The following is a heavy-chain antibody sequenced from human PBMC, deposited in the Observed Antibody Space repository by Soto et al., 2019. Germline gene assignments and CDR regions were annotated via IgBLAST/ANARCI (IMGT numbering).Heavy chain of an antibody. J-gene: IGHJ4*02. V-gene: IGHV4-39*01. CDR2: INYVGKT. CDR1: GGSINSKSYF. Sequence: SETLSLTCSVSGGSINSKSYFWGWIRQTPGKGLEWIASINYVGKTYYSPSLKSRLAISVDTSKNQFSLKLSSVTAADTAVYYCARVGGFGATTIDYWGQGTLVTVSS. CDR3: ARVGGFGATTIDY. D-gene: IGHD3-10*01.